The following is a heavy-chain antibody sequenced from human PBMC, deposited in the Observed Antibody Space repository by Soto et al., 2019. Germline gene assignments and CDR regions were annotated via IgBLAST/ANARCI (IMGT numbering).Heavy chain of an antibody. CDR1: GFTFSSYS. J-gene: IGHJ6*02. Sequence: PGGSLRLSCAASGFTFSSYSMNWVRQAPGKGLEWVSSISSSSSYIYYADSVKGRFTISRDNAKNSLYLQMNSLRAEDTAVYYCARRDYYGSGRPYYGMDVWGQGTTVTVSS. CDR3: ARRDYYGSGRPYYGMDV. V-gene: IGHV3-21*01. CDR2: ISSSSSYI. D-gene: IGHD3-10*01.